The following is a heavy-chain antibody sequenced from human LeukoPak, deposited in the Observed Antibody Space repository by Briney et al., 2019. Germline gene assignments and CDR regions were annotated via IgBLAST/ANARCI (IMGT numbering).Heavy chain of an antibody. J-gene: IGHJ6*03. V-gene: IGHV1-69*05. D-gene: IGHD3-10*01. CDR1: GGTFSSYA. CDR2: VIPIFGTA. CDR3: ARARITMVRGTNYMDV. Sequence: ASVKVSCKASGGTFSSYAISWVRQAPGQGLEWMGGVIPIFGTANYAQKFQGRVTITTDESTSTAYMELSSLRSEDTDVYYCARARITMVRGTNYMDVWGKGTTVTVSS.